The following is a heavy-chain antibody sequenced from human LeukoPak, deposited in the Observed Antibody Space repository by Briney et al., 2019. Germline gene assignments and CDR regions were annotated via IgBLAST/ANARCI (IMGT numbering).Heavy chain of an antibody. CDR3: AREDGVVGAPDNSGWFDP. J-gene: IGHJ5*02. V-gene: IGHV3-11*01. Sequence: GGSLRLSCAASGFTFSDYYMSWIRQAPGKGLEWVSYISSSGSTIYYADSVKGRFTISRDNAKNSLYLQMNSLRAEDTAVYYCAREDGVVGAPDNSGWFDPWGQGTLVTVSS. D-gene: IGHD1-26*01. CDR2: ISSSGSTI. CDR1: GFTFSDYY.